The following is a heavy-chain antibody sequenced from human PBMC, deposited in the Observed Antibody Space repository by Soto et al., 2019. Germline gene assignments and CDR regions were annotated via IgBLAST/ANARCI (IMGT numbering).Heavy chain of an antibody. CDR3: AREGITMVRGVTRAVYYYYGMDV. D-gene: IGHD3-10*01. CDR2: IYYSGST. Sequence: SETLSLTCTVSGGSISSGGYYWSWIRQHPGKGLEWIGYIYYSGSTYYNPSLKSRVTISVDTSKNQFSPKLSSVTAADTAVYYCAREGITMVRGVTRAVYYYYGMDVWGQGTTVTVSS. CDR1: GGSISSGGYY. J-gene: IGHJ6*02. V-gene: IGHV4-31*03.